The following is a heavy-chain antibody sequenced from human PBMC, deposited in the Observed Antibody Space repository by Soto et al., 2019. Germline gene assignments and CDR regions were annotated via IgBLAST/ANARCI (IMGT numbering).Heavy chain of an antibody. Sequence: EMHLLEAGGELVQPGGSLRLSCAASGFTFSTYAMTWVRQAPGKGLEYVSAISGGGVTTYYADSMKGRFTISRDNAKNTLYLQMNGLRAEDTAVYYCAKDRDDIGMVDALEVWGQWTIVTVSA. CDR2: ISGGGVTT. D-gene: IGHD2-15*01. CDR3: AKDRDDIGMVDALEV. J-gene: IGHJ3*01. V-gene: IGHV3-23*01. CDR1: GFTFSTYA.